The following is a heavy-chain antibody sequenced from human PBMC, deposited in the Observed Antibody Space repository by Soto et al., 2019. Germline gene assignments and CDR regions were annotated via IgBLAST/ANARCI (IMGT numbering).Heavy chain of an antibody. CDR3: ARDESYYYGSGSYYNKHYYYYGMDV. J-gene: IGHJ6*02. V-gene: IGHV4-59*01. CDR1: GGSISSNY. Sequence: PSETLSLTCTVSGGSISSNYWSWIRQPPGKGLEWIGYIYYSGSTNYNPSLKSRVNISVDTSKNQFSLNLSSVTAADTAVYFCARDESYYYGSGSYYNKHYYYYGMDVWGQGTTVTVSS. D-gene: IGHD3-10*01. CDR2: IYYSGST.